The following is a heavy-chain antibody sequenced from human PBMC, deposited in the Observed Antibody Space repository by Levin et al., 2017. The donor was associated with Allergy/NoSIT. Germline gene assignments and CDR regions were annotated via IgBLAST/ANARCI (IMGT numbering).Heavy chain of an antibody. D-gene: IGHD5-12*01. CDR3: ARRGFTSEWFDP. CDR1: GDRGRKEG. J-gene: IGHJ5*02. Sequence: PGESQKREGKGEGDRGRKEGRGGGRKRRGKGIEWMGIIYPGDSDTRYNPSFQGQVTISADKSINTAYLQLSSLRASDTAIYYCARRGFTSEWFDPWGQGTLVTVSS. V-gene: IGHV5-51*01. CDR2: IYPGDSDT.